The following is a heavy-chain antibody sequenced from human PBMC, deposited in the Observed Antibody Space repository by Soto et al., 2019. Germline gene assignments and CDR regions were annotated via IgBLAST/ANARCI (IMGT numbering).Heavy chain of an antibody. V-gene: IGHV1-69*12. J-gene: IGHJ6*02. D-gene: IGHD2-15*01. Sequence: QVQLVQSGAEVKKPGSSVKVSCKASGGTFSSYAISWVRQAPGQGLEWMGGIIPIFGTANYARKFQGRVTITADESTSTAYMELSSLRSEDTAVYYCASSGTVVRAHGYYYGMDVWGQGTTVTVSS. CDR3: ASSGTVVRAHGYYYGMDV. CDR2: IIPIFGTA. CDR1: GGTFSSYA.